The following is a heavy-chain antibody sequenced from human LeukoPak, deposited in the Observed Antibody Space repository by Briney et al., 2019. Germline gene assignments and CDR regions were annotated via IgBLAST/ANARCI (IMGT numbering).Heavy chain of an antibody. J-gene: IGHJ4*02. CDR3: ARDWCGGDCYNRNYFDY. CDR2: IIPILGIA. D-gene: IGHD2-21*02. V-gene: IGHV1-69*04. Sequence: SVKVSCKASGGTFSSYAISWVRQAPGQGLEWMGRIIPILGIANYAQKFQGRVTVTADKSTSTAYMELSSLRSEDTAVYYCARDWCGGDCYNRNYFDYWGQGTLVTVSS. CDR1: GGTFSSYA.